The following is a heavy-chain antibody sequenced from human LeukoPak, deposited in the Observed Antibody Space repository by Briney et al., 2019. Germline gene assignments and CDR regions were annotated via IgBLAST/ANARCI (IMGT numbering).Heavy chain of an antibody. V-gene: IGHV4-31*03. Sequence: PSETLSLTCTVSGGSISSGGNYWSWLRQLPGKGLEWIGYIYYVGNTNYNPSLKSRLSMSVDTSNNQFSLRLTSVTAADTAVYYCAKDPLYSSMDYWGQGTLVTVSS. J-gene: IGHJ4*02. CDR3: AKDPLYSSMDY. CDR1: GGSISSGGNY. CDR2: IYYVGNT. D-gene: IGHD6-19*01.